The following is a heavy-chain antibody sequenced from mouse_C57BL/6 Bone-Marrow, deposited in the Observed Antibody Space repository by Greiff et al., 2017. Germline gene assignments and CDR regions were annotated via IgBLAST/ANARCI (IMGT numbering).Heavy chain of an antibody. J-gene: IGHJ1*03. V-gene: IGHV1-15*01. CDR2: IDPETGGT. Sequence: QVQLQQSGAELVRPGASVTLSCKASGYTFTDYEMHWVKQTPVHGLEWIGAIDPETGGTAYNQKFKGKAILTADKSSSTAYMELRRLTSEDSAVYYCTTVLNWYFDVWGTGTTVTVSS. CDR1: GYTFTDYE. CDR3: TTVLNWYFDV.